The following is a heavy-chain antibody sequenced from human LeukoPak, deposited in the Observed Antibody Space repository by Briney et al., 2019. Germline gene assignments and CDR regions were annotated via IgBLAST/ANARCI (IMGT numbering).Heavy chain of an antibody. CDR3: ARSLDYSSGGGDAFDI. D-gene: IGHD3-10*01. Sequence: SETLSLTCTVSGGSISSGDYYWSWIRQPPGKGLEWIGYIYYSGSTYYNPSLKSRVTISVDRSKNQFSLKLSSMTAADTAVYYCARSLDYSSGGGDAFDIWGQGTMVTVSS. V-gene: IGHV4-30-4*01. CDR2: IYYSGST. CDR1: GGSISSGDYY. J-gene: IGHJ3*02.